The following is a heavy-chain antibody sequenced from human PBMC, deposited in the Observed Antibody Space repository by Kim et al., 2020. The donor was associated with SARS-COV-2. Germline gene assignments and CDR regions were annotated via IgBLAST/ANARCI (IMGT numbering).Heavy chain of an antibody. Sequence: SETLSLTCAVYGGSFSGYYWSWIRQPPGKGLEWIGEINHSGSTNYNPSLKSRVTISVDTSKNQFSLKLSSVTAADTAVYYCARGRGGISSGWLPAYYYYYGMDVWGQGTTVTVSS. J-gene: IGHJ6*02. V-gene: IGHV4-34*01. CDR3: ARGRGGISSGWLPAYYYYYGMDV. CDR2: INHSGST. CDR1: GGSFSGYY. D-gene: IGHD6-19*01.